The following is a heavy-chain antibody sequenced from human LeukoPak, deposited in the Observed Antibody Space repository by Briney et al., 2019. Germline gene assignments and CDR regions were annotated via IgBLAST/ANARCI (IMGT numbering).Heavy chain of an antibody. CDR3: ASLYSSSWTFDY. V-gene: IGHV3-21*01. Sequence: GGSLRLSCAASGFTFSSYSMNWVRQAPGKGLEWVSSISSSSSYIYYADSVKGRFTISRDNAKNSLYLQMNSLRAEDTAVYYCASLYSSSWTFDYWGQGTLVTVSS. CDR2: ISSSSSYI. D-gene: IGHD6-13*01. J-gene: IGHJ4*02. CDR1: GFTFSSYS.